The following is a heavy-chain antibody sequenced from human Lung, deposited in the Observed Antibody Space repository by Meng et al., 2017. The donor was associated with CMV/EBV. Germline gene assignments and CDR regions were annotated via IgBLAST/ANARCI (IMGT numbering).Heavy chain of an antibody. CDR3: ARDVSGDDHYYNYAMDV. CDR2: IIPIFGTA. V-gene: IGHV1-69*05. J-gene: IGHJ6*02. CDR1: GGTFSRYG. D-gene: IGHD5-12*01. Sequence: SVXVSXXASGGTFSRYGFSWVRQAPGQGLEWMGGIIPIFGTANSAQKFQGRVTITTDESTSTAYMELSSLRFEDTAVYYCARDVSGDDHYYNYAMDVWGQGXTVTVSS.